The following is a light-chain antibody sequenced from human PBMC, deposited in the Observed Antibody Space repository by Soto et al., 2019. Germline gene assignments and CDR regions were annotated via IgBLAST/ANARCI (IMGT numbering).Light chain of an antibody. Sequence: EIVMTQSPATLSLSPGESATLSCRDSQSVSIKLAWYQQKTGQAPRLLIYDTYTRATGIPARFSGSGSGTEFTLTISSLQSEDFAVYYCQQYNNWPPITCGQGTRLEIK. CDR1: QSVSIK. CDR2: DTY. J-gene: IGKJ5*01. V-gene: IGKV3-15*01. CDR3: QQYNNWPPIT.